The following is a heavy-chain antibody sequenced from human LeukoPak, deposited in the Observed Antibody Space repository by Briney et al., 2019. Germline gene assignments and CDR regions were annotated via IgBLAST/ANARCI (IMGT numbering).Heavy chain of an antibody. CDR3: ARVGRNIVVVPAAILDVGIFGYGMDV. CDR2: IKQDGSEK. V-gene: IGHV3-7*01. J-gene: IGHJ6*02. Sequence: GGSLRLSCAASGFTFSNYWMTWVRQAPGKGLEWVATIKQDGSEKYYVDSVKGRFTISRDNAKNSLYLQMNSLRAEDTAVYYCARVGRNIVVVPAAILDVGIFGYGMDVWGQGTTVTVSS. D-gene: IGHD2-2*01. CDR1: GFTFSNYW.